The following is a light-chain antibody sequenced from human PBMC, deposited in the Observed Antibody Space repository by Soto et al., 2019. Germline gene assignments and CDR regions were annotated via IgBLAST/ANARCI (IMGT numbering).Light chain of an antibody. V-gene: IGLV2-8*01. CDR2: DVN. CDR1: SSDVGGYNY. CDR3: SSYAGSNGVV. Sequence: QSALTQPPSASGSPGQSVTISCTGTSSDVGGYNYVSWYQQHPGKAPKLMIYDVNKQPPGVPDRFSGSKSGNTASLTVSGLQAEDEADYYCSSYAGSNGVVFGGGTKLTVL. J-gene: IGLJ2*01.